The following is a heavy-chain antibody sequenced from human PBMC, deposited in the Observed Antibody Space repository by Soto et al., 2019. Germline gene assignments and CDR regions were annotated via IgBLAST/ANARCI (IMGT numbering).Heavy chain of an antibody. D-gene: IGHD6-6*01. V-gene: IGHV1-2*04. CDR1: GYTFTGYY. J-gene: IGHJ4*02. CDR3: ARGWVRSSFDY. CDR2: INPNSGGT. Sequence: QVQLVQSGAEVKKPGASVKVSCKASGYTFTGYYMHWVRQAPGQGLEWMGWINPNSGGTNYAQKLQVWVTMTRDTSISTAYMELSRLRSDDTAVYYCARGWVRSSFDYWGQGTLVTVSS.